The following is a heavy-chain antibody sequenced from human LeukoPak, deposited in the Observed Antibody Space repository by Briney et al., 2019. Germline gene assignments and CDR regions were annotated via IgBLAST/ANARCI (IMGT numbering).Heavy chain of an antibody. CDR3: ARDSGIAAAGTNYFDY. CDR1: GGSISSGDYY. V-gene: IGHV4-30-4*08. D-gene: IGHD6-13*01. Sequence: SQTLSLTXTVSGGSISSGDYYWSWIRQPPGKGLEWIGYIYYSGCTYYNPSLKSRVTISVDTSKNQFSLKLSSVTAADTAVYYCARDSGIAAAGTNYFDYWGQGTLVTVSS. J-gene: IGHJ4*02. CDR2: IYYSGCT.